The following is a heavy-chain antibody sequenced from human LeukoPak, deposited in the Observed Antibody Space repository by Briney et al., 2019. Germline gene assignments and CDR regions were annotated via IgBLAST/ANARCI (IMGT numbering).Heavy chain of an antibody. Sequence: GGSLRLSCVASGFTFSNSWMHWVRQAPGRGLVWVSRIDREGSSTTYADSVKGRFTISRDNSKNTLYLQMNSLRAEDTAVYYCARDRGGSYYGPGAFDIRGQGTMVTVSS. D-gene: IGHD1-26*01. CDR3: ARDRGGSYYGPGAFDI. J-gene: IGHJ3*02. V-gene: IGHV3-74*01. CDR2: IDREGSST. CDR1: GFTFSNSW.